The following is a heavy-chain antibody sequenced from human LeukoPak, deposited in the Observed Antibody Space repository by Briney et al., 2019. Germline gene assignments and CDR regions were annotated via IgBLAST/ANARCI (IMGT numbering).Heavy chain of an antibody. Sequence: GGSLRLSCAASGFTFDDYAMHWVRQAPGKGLEWVSGISWNSGTIGYADSVKGRFTISRDNAKNSLYLQMNSLRAEDTALYYCARVVGSNSFDYWGQGTLVTVSS. CDR3: ARVVGSNSFDY. CDR2: ISWNSGTI. J-gene: IGHJ4*02. CDR1: GFTFDDYA. V-gene: IGHV3-9*01. D-gene: IGHD4-11*01.